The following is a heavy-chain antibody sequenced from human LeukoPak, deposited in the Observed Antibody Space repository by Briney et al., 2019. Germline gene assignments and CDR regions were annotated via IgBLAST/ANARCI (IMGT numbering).Heavy chain of an antibody. D-gene: IGHD1-26*01. CDR1: GYTFTSYG. Sequence: ASVKVSCKASGYTFTSYGISWVRQAPGQGLEWMGWISAYNGNTNYAQKLQGRVTMTTGTSTSTAYMELRSLRSDDTAVYYCARVLVPTYYYYGMDVWGQGTTVTVSS. CDR3: ARVLVPTYYYYGMDV. J-gene: IGHJ6*02. V-gene: IGHV1-18*01. CDR2: ISAYNGNT.